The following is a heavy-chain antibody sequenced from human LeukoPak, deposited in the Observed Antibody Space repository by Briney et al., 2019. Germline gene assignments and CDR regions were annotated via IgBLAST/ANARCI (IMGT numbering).Heavy chain of an antibody. Sequence: GGSLRLSCAASGFTFSSYWMSWVRQPPGKGLEWVANIKEDGRETYYVGSMKGRFTISRDNAKNSLYLQVNSLRVEDTAVYYCVVAARRAYWGQGTLVTVSS. D-gene: IGHD6-6*01. J-gene: IGHJ4*02. CDR3: VVAARRAY. CDR2: IKEDGRET. CDR1: GFTFSSYW. V-gene: IGHV3-7*01.